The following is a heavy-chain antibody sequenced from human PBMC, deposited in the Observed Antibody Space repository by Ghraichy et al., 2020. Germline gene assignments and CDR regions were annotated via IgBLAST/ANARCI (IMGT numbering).Heavy chain of an antibody. CDR1: EFSVSNNY. J-gene: IGHJ4*02. Sequence: GESLRLSCAASEFSVSNNYMTWVRQAPGQGLEWVSVIYGGATTYYADAVKGRFTISRDNSINTLYLQMDSLRAEDTAVYYCARGSRKYFFENWGRGALVTVSS. V-gene: IGHV3-53*01. CDR2: IYGGATT. D-gene: IGHD1-14*01. CDR3: ARGSRKYFFEN.